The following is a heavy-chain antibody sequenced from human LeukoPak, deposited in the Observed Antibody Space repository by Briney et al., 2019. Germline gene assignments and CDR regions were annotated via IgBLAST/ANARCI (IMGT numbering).Heavy chain of an antibody. CDR1: GFTFSIYI. D-gene: IGHD6-13*01. V-gene: IGHV3-21*01. CDR2: ISSSSTYI. CDR3: AREGRPIAAAGDY. J-gene: IGHJ4*02. Sequence: GGSLRLSCAASGFTFSIYIMNWVRQAPGKGLEWVSSISSSSTYIFYADSVKGRFTISRDNAKNSLYLQMNSLRADDTAVYYCAREGRPIAAAGDYWGQGTLVTVSS.